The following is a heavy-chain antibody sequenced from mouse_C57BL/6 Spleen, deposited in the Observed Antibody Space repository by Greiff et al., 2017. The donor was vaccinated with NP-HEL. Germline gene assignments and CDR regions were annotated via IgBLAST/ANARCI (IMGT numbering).Heavy chain of an antibody. D-gene: IGHD1-1*01. CDR1: GYTFTDYE. CDR3: TRYPGSSFDY. V-gene: IGHV1-15*01. CDR2: IDPETGGT. J-gene: IGHJ2*01. Sequence: LQQSGAELVRPGASVTLSCKASGYTFTDYEMHWVKQTPVHGLEWIGAIDPETGGTAYNQKFKGKAILTADKSSSTAYMELRSLTSEDSAVYYCTRYPGSSFDYWGQGTTLTVSS.